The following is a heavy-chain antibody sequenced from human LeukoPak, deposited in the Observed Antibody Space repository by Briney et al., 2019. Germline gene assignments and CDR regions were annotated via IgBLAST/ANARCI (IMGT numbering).Heavy chain of an antibody. CDR1: GFTFSSYA. V-gene: IGHV3-23*01. Sequence: GGSLRLSCAASGFTFSSYAMSWVRQAPGKGLEWVSAISGSGGSTYYADSVKGRFTVSRDNSKNTLYLQMNSLRAEDTAVYYCAKDEVLITFGGRFDWGQGTLVTVSS. CDR2: ISGSGGST. D-gene: IGHD3-16*01. CDR3: AKDEVLITFGGRFD. J-gene: IGHJ4*02.